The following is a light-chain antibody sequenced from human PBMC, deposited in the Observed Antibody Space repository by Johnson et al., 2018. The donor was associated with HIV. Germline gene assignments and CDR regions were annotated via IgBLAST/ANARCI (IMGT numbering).Light chain of an antibody. J-gene: IGLJ1*01. Sequence: QSVLTQPPSVSAAPGQKVTISCSGSSSNIENNYVSWYQQLPGTAPKLLIYEDNRRPSGTPDRFSGSKSGTSATLGIPGLRTGDEADYYCGTWDSSLSAGGVFGTGNKVTVL. CDR3: GTWDSSLSAGGV. CDR1: SSNIENNY. V-gene: IGLV1-51*02. CDR2: EDN.